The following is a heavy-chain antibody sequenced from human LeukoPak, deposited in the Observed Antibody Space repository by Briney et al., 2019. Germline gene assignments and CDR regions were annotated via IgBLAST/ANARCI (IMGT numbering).Heavy chain of an antibody. CDR1: GFTLSSYA. V-gene: IGHV3-23*01. CDR2: ISGSGGST. CDR3: AKGGLGQTYYYGMDV. J-gene: IGHJ6*04. D-gene: IGHD3-22*01. Sequence: PGGYLRLSCAASGFTLSSYAMSWVRQAPANGLEWVSAISGSGGSTYYADSVKGRFTISRDNSKNTLYLQMNSRRAEDTAVYYCAKGGLGQTYYYGMDVWGKGTTVTVSS.